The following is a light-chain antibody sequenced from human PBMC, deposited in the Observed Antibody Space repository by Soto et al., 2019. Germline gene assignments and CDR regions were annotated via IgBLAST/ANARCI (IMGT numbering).Light chain of an antibody. J-gene: IGKJ5*01. CDR1: QSVRSNY. CDR3: QQYVNSAT. CDR2: GAS. Sequence: EIVLTQSPGTLSLSPGERATLSCRASQSVRSNYLAWYQQKPGQAPRLLIYGASSRATGIPDRFSGSGPGTDFTLTISRLEPEDFAVYHCQQYVNSATFGQGTRLEIK. V-gene: IGKV3-20*01.